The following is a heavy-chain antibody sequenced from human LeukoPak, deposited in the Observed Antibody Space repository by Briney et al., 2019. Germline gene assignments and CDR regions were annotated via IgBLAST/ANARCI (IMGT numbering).Heavy chain of an antibody. CDR3: ARGGDHDYGDYDTLTFLF. V-gene: IGHV4-34*01. Sequence: SETLSLTCAVYGGSFSGYYWSWIRQPLGKGLEWIGEINHSGSTNYNPSLKSRVTISVDTSKNQFSLKLSSVTAADTAVYYCARGGDHDYGDYDTLTFLFWGQGTLVTVSS. J-gene: IGHJ4*02. CDR1: GGSFSGYY. CDR2: INHSGST. D-gene: IGHD4-17*01.